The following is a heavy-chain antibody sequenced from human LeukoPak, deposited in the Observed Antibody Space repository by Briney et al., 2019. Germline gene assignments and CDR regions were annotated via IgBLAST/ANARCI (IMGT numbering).Heavy chain of an antibody. Sequence: SETLSLTCAVSGGSFSGYYWSWIRQPPGKGLEWIGEINHSGSTNYNPSLKSRVTISVDTSKNQFSLKLSSVTAADTAVYYCARGGYYGSGSPNWFDPWGQGTLVTVSS. CDR3: ARGGYYGSGSPNWFDP. D-gene: IGHD3-10*01. J-gene: IGHJ5*02. CDR1: GGSFSGYY. V-gene: IGHV4-34*01. CDR2: INHSGST.